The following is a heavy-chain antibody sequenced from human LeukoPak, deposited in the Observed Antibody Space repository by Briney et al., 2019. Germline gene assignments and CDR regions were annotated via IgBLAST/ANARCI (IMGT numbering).Heavy chain of an antibody. J-gene: IGHJ4*02. CDR1: GFTFSSYS. CDR3: AKAPAGHCSGVICYPLDN. Sequence: GGSLRLSCAASGFTFSSYSMNWVRQAPGKGLEWVSSISGSSSYIYYADSVRGRFTISRDNSKNLLFLQMNSLRAEDTAVYYCAKAPAGHCSGVICYPLDNWGQGILVSVSS. CDR2: ISGSSSYI. V-gene: IGHV3-21*04. D-gene: IGHD2-15*01.